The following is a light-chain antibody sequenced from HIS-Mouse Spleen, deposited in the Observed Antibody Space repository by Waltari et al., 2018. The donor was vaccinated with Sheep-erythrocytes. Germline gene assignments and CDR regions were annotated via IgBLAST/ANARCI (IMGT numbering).Light chain of an antibody. CDR3: CSYAGSSTPWV. J-gene: IGLJ3*02. Sequence: GQSITNSCTGTSSDVGSYNLVSWYQQHPGKAPKLMIYEGSKRPSGVSNRFSGSKSGNTASLTISGLQAEDEADYYCCSYAGSSTPWVFGGGTKLTVL. CDR1: SSDVGSYNL. CDR2: EGS. V-gene: IGLV2-23*01.